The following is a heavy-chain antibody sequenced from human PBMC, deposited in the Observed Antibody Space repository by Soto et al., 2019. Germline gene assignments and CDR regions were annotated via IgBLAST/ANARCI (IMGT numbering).Heavy chain of an antibody. D-gene: IGHD3-16*01. CDR1: GFTFSSYT. V-gene: IGHV3-21*01. Sequence: EVQLVESGGGLVKPGESLTLSCAASGFTFSSYTMNWVRQAPEKGLEWVSSITGTSSYIFYADSVKGRFTISRDSAKNSLYLQMSDLRAEDTAVYYCPRVRGEYRDYWGRGPLVTVPS. J-gene: IGHJ4*02. CDR3: PRVRGEYRDY. CDR2: ITGTSSYI.